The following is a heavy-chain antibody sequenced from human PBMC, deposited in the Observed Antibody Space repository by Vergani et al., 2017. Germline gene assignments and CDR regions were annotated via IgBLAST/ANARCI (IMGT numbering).Heavy chain of an antibody. J-gene: IGHJ6*03. CDR3: AKVPGYSYGESYYYYYCMDV. D-gene: IGHD5-18*01. CDR1: GFTFSSYA. CDR2: ISGSGGST. Sequence: EVQLLESGGGLVQPGGSLRLSCAASGFTFSSYAMSWVRQAPGKGLEWVSAISGSGGSTYYADSVKGRFTISRDNSKNTLYLQMNSLRAEDTAVYYCAKVPGYSYGESYYYYYCMDVWGKGTTVTVSS. V-gene: IGHV3-23*01.